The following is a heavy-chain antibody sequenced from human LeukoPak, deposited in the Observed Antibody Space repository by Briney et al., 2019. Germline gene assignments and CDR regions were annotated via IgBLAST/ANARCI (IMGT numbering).Heavy chain of an antibody. J-gene: IGHJ5*02. V-gene: IGHV3-43D*03. CDR2: ISWDGGST. Sequence: GGSLRLSCAASGFTFDDYAMHWVRHAPGKGLEWVSLISWDGGSTYYADSVKGRFTISRDNSKNSLYLQMNSLRAEDTALYYCAKDINPRYYYDSSRNNWFDPWGQGTLVTVSS. CDR1: GFTFDDYA. D-gene: IGHD3-22*01. CDR3: AKDINPRYYYDSSRNNWFDP.